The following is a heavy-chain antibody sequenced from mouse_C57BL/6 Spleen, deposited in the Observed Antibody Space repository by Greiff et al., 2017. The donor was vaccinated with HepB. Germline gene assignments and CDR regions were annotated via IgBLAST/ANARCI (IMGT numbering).Heavy chain of an antibody. Sequence: DVQLVESGPELVKPGASVKMSCKASGYTFTDYNMHWVKQSHGKSLEWIGYINPNNGGTSYNQKFKGKATLTVNKSSSTAYMELRSLTSEDSAVYYCARELGPWFAYWGQGTLVTVSA. CDR1: GYTFTDYN. J-gene: IGHJ3*01. D-gene: IGHD4-1*01. V-gene: IGHV1-22*01. CDR2: INPNNGGT. CDR3: ARELGPWFAY.